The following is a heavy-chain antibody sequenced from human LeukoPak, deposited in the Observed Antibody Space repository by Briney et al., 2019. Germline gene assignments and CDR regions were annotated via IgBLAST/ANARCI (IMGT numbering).Heavy chain of an antibody. J-gene: IGHJ4*02. CDR2: ITHSGIS. Sequence: PSETLSLTCAVYGGSFSGYYWSWIRQPPGQGLEWIGEITHSGISNYKTSLKSRVTISPDASKKQVSLRLSSVTAAGTAVYYCARVPDYGDYETNWGQGTLVTVSS. V-gene: IGHV4-34*01. D-gene: IGHD4-17*01. CDR3: ARVPDYGDYETN. CDR1: GGSFSGYY.